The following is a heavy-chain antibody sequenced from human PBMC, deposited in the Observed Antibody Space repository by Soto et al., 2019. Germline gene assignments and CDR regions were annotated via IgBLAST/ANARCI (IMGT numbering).Heavy chain of an antibody. CDR3: VKSGTARFLRNRWFGH. J-gene: IGHJ5*02. Sequence: EVQLVESGGGLVKPGGSLRLSCAASGFTFNTYDMNWVRQAPGKGLEWVSSITTSSAYIYYADSLKGRITISRDNAQNLLVPPINKLGGGDTAWYFRVKSGTARFLRNRWFGHWGPGTL. CDR1: GFTFNTYD. V-gene: IGHV3-21*01. CDR2: ITTSSAYI.